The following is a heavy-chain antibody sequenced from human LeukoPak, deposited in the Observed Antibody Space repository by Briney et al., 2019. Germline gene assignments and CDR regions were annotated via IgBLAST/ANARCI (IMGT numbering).Heavy chain of an antibody. CDR3: ARGLRSGYYYGYFQH. CDR1: GGSISSYY. V-gene: IGHV4-59*01. D-gene: IGHD3-22*01. CDR2: IYNSGST. Sequence: SETLSLTCTVSGGSISSYYWSWIRQPPGKGLEWIGYIYNSGSTNYNPSLKSRVTILVDTSKNQFSLKLSSVTAADTAVYYCARGLRSGYYYGYFQHWGQGTLVTVSS. J-gene: IGHJ1*01.